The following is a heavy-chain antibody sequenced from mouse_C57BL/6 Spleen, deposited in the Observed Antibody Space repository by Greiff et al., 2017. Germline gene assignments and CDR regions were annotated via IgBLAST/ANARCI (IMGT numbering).Heavy chain of an antibody. Sequence: QVQLQQPGAELVKPGASVKMSCKASGYTFTSYWITWVKQRPGQGLEWIGDIYPGSGSTNYNEKFKSKATLTVDTSSSTAYMQLSSLTSEDSAVYYCARSPFTTVVATDYFGYWGQGTTLTVSS. D-gene: IGHD1-1*01. CDR3: ARSPFTTVVATDYFGY. J-gene: IGHJ2*01. V-gene: IGHV1-55*01. CDR2: IYPGSGST. CDR1: GYTFTSYW.